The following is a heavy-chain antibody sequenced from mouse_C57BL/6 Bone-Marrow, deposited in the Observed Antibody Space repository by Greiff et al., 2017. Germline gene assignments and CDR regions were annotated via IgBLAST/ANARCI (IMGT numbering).Heavy chain of an antibody. V-gene: IGHV1-47*01. CDR3: ARGRGLRYFDY. CDR1: GYTFTTYP. CDR2: FHPYNDDT. Sequence: QVQLQQSGAELVKPGASLKMSCKASGYTFTTYPIEWMKQNHGKSLEWIGNFHPYNDDTKYNEKFKGKATLTVATSSITSYLELSRLTSDDSAVYYGARGRGLRYFDYWGQGTTLTVSS. D-gene: IGHD2-4*01. J-gene: IGHJ2*01.